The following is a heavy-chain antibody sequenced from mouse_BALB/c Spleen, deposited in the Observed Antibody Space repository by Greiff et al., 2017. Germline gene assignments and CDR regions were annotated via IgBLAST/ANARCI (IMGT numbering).Heavy chain of an antibody. CDR2: IYPGNSDT. D-gene: IGHD2-10*01. CDR3: TRAAYYGNYYAMDY. CDR1: GYSFTSYW. J-gene: IGHJ4*01. Sequence: DVKLQESGPVLARPGASVTMSCKASGYSFTSYWMHWVKQRPGQGLEWIGAIYPGNSDTSYNQKFKGKAKLTAVTSASTAYMELSSLTNEDSAVYDCTRAAYYGNYYAMDYWGQGTSVTVSS. V-gene: IGHV1-5*01.